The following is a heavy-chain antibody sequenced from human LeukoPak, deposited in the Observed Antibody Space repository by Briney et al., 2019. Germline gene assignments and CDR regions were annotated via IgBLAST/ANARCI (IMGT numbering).Heavy chain of an antibody. D-gene: IGHD1-26*01. J-gene: IGHJ3*02. CDR1: GFTFSSYG. CDR3: AKDRGGSYAVAFDI. V-gene: IGHV3-23*01. Sequence: GGSLRLSCAASGFTFSSYGMHWVRQAPGKGLEWVSAISGSGGSTYYADSVKGRFTISRDNSKNTLYLQMNSLRAEDTAVYYCAKDRGGSYAVAFDIWGQGTMVTVSS. CDR2: ISGSGGST.